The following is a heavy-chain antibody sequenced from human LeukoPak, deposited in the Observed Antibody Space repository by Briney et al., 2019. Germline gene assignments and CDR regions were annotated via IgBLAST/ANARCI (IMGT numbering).Heavy chain of an antibody. CDR2: IYHSGST. V-gene: IGHV4-39*07. Sequence: MTSETLSPTCTVSSGSISTSDYYWGWVRQPPGKALEWIGSIYHSGSTYYNTSLKSRVTISVDTPKNQFSLKLNSVTAADTAVEYCAPGWSGYYWTTWAQGTLVDVSS. J-gene: IGHJ5*02. D-gene: IGHD3-3*01. CDR3: APGWSGYYWTT. CDR1: SGSISTSDYY.